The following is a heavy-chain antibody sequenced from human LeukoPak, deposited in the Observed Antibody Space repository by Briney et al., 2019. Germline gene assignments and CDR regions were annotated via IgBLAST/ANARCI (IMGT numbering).Heavy chain of an antibody. CDR2: ISGSGGST. CDR1: GFTFSSYA. J-gene: IGHJ6*03. D-gene: IGHD5-12*01. CDR3: AKGVATSSYYYYCMDV. V-gene: IGHV3-23*01. Sequence: GGSLRLSCAASGFTFSSYAMSWIRQAPGKGLEWVSAISGSGGSTYYADSVKGRFTISRDNSKNTLYLQMNSLRAEDTAVYYCAKGVATSSYYYYCMDVWGKGTTVTVSS.